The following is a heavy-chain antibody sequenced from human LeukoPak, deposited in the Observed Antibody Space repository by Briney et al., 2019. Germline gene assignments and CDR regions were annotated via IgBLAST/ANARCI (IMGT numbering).Heavy chain of an antibody. CDR1: GYTFTSYG. J-gene: IGHJ6*02. CDR3: ARDKDTHIVVVTAIRPRYYYYGMDV. CDR2: ISAYNGNT. Sequence: GASVKVSCKASGYTFTSYGISWVRQAPGQGLEWMGWISAYNGNTNYAQKLQGRVTMTTDTSTSTAYMELRSLRSDDTAVYYCARDKDTHIVVVTAIRPRYYYYGMDVWGQGTTVTVSS. V-gene: IGHV1-18*01. D-gene: IGHD2-21*02.